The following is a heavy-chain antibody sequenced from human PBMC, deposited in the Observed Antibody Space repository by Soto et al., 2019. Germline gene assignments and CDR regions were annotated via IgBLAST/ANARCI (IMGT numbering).Heavy chain of an antibody. Sequence: GGSLRLSCAASGFTFSDYYMSWIRQAPGKGLEWVSYISSSSSYTNYADSVKGRFTISRDNAKNSLYLQMNSLRAEDTAVYYCAREFPSHGETSYYDILTVYYNVGAHPYYFAYWGQGTLVTVSS. J-gene: IGHJ4*02. CDR1: GFTFSDYY. D-gene: IGHD3-9*01. V-gene: IGHV3-11*05. CDR2: ISSSSSYT. CDR3: AREFPSHGETSYYDILTVYYNVGAHPYYFAY.